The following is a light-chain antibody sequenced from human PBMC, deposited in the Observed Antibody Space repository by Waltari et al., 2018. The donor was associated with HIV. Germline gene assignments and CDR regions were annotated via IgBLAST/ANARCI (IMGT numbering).Light chain of an antibody. CDR1: QNLLYSSNNKNS. Sequence: DILMTQSPDSLAVSLGARDTIHCQSSQNLLYSSNNKNSLAWYQQKPGQPPTLLIYWTSTRNSGVPDRFSGSGSGTDFTLTISSLQAEDVAVYYCQQYYSTPYTFGQGTKLGIK. V-gene: IGKV4-1*01. J-gene: IGKJ2*01. CDR2: WTS. CDR3: QQYYSTPYT.